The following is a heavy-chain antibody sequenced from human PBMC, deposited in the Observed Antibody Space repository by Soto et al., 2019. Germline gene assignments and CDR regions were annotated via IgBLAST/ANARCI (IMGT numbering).Heavy chain of an antibody. CDR3: ARGLTRFGELLESGVFDY. D-gene: IGHD3-10*01. CDR2: INHSGST. V-gene: IGHV4-34*01. J-gene: IGHJ4*02. Sequence: SETLSLTCAVYGGSFSGYYWSWIRQPPGKGLEWIGEINHSGSTNYNPSLKSRVTISVDTSKNQFSLKLSSVTAADTAVYYCARGLTRFGELLESGVFDYWGQGTLVTVSS. CDR1: GGSFSGYY.